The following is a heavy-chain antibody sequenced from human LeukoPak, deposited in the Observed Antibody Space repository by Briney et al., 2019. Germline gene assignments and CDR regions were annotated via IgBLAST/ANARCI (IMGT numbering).Heavy chain of an antibody. CDR3: TKAGGNSGYQYYFDN. CDR2: IGGAGDRI. Sequence: PGGSVRLSCEASGVTCRYYAMGWVRQAPGKGMEWVSVIGGAGDRIYYAESVRGRFTISRDSSTNTLYLQMNDLRVEDTAVYYCTKAGGNSGYQYYFDNWGPGILVTVSS. J-gene: IGHJ4*02. V-gene: IGHV3-23*01. D-gene: IGHD5-12*01. CDR1: GVTCRYYA.